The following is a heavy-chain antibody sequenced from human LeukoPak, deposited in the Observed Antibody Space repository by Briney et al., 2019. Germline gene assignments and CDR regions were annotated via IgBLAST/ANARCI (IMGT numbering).Heavy chain of an antibody. J-gene: IGHJ5*02. CDR1: GFTVSSNY. Sequence: GGSLRLSCAASGFTVSSNYMSWVRQAPGKGLEWVSVIYSGGSTYYADSMKGRFTISRDNSKNTLYLQMNSLRAEDTAVYYCAREPGAPGDNWFDPWGQGTLVTVSS. V-gene: IGHV3-66*01. CDR3: AREPGAPGDNWFDP. D-gene: IGHD3-10*01. CDR2: IYSGGST.